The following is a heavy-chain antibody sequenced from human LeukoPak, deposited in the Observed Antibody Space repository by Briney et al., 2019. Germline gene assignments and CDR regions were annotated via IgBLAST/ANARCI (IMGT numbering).Heavy chain of an antibody. V-gene: IGHV4-30-4*01. CDR2: IYYSGST. Sequence: SQTLSLTCTVSGGSISSSDYYWSWIRQPPGKGLEWIGYIYYSGSTFYNPSLKSRVAISVDTSKNQFSLKLSSVTAADTAVYYCARWYSSSWSNWFDPWGQGTLVTVSS. J-gene: IGHJ5*02. D-gene: IGHD6-13*01. CDR1: GGSISSSDYY. CDR3: ARWYSSSWSNWFDP.